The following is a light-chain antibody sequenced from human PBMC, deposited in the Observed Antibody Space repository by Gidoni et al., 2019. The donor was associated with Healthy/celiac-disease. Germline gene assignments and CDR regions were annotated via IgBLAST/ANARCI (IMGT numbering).Light chain of an antibody. J-gene: IGKJ1*01. CDR2: AAS. V-gene: IGKV1-12*01. Sequence: IQLSQSPSSVSASVGDRVTITCRASQVMSSWLAWYQQKAGKATHLLIYAASCLQSGGPSSFSSSGSWTDFTPHISSLQPEDVATSYCQQANSIPPWTFXQXTKVEIK. CDR3: QQANSIPPWT. CDR1: QVMSSW.